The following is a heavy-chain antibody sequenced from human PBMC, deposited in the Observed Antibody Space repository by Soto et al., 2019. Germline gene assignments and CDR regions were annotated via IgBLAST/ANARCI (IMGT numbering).Heavy chain of an antibody. V-gene: IGHV4-59*01. Sequence: ETLSLTCTVSGGSMSSYYWTWLRQSPGRGLEWIGYISYSGSTYYNPSLKSRVTISADTSKNQFSLRMNSMIAADTAVYYCARADPDASVGYWGQGTLVTVSS. J-gene: IGHJ4*02. CDR2: ISYSGST. D-gene: IGHD2-15*01. CDR1: GGSMSSYY. CDR3: ARADPDASVGY.